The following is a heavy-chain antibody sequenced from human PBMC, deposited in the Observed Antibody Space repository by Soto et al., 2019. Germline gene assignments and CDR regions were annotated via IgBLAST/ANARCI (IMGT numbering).Heavy chain of an antibody. CDR3: ARLTDYGDYEYFDY. Sequence: QVQLVQSGAEVKKPGASVKVSCKPSGYTFTNDGISWVRQAPGQGLEWVGWISAYNGNTNHAQKLQDRVTMTTDTSTSTAYMELRSLRADDTATYYCARLTDYGDYEYFDYWGQGTLVTVSS. J-gene: IGHJ4*02. D-gene: IGHD4-17*01. CDR1: GYTFTNDG. V-gene: IGHV1-18*01. CDR2: ISAYNGNT.